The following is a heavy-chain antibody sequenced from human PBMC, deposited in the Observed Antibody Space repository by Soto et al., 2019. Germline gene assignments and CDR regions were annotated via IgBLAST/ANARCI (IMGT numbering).Heavy chain of an antibody. CDR1: GGPFSDSS. D-gene: IGHD4-17*01. CDR2: IIPVFATP. V-gene: IGHV1-69*06. Sequence: QVQLVQSGAEVKKPGSSVKVSCHASGGPFSDSSINLVRQAPGQGLEWMGGIIPVFATPNYAQKFQRRVKMTEDKSTSTAYMELSNLRSEDTAIYFCARDPDYGANAGLGLVDYWGQGTLGTVTS. J-gene: IGHJ4*02. CDR3: ARDPDYGANAGLGLVDY.